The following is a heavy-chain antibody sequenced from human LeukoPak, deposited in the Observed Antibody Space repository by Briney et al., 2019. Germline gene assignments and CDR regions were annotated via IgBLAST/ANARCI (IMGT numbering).Heavy chain of an antibody. J-gene: IGHJ4*02. CDR1: GGSISSYY. Sequence: EASETLSLTCTVSGGSISSYYWSWIRQPPGKGLEWIGYIYYSGSTNYNPSLKSRVTISVDTSKNQFSLKLSSVTAADTAVYYCAREGVYDFWSGRKGGFDYWGQGTLVTVSS. CDR2: IYYSGST. D-gene: IGHD3-3*01. V-gene: IGHV4-59*01. CDR3: AREGVYDFWSGRKGGFDY.